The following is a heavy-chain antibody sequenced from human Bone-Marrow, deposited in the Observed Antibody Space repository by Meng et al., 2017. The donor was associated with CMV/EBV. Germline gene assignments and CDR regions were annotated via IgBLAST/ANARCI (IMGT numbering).Heavy chain of an antibody. Sequence: GESLKISCAASGFTFSDYYMSWIRQAPGKGLEWVSSISSSSSYIYYADSVKGRFTISRDNAKNSLYLQMNSLRAEDTAVYYCARERGIYFDYWGQGTLVTFSS. D-gene: IGHD3-16*01. J-gene: IGHJ4*02. CDR3: ARERGIYFDY. CDR2: ISSSSSYI. CDR1: GFTFSDYY. V-gene: IGHV3-11*06.